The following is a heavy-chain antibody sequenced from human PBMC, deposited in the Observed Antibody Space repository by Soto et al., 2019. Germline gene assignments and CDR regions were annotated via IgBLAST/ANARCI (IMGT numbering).Heavy chain of an antibody. V-gene: IGHV4-31*03. Sequence: QVQLQESGPGLVKPSETLSLTCTVSGAPINSGGYYLSWVRQLPGKGLEWIVYIYFSGTPYYTPSLESRVTISLATSQTQFSLKLTSVSAADTAVYYCASGDAWGVLLAYWGQGTLVTVSS. D-gene: IGHD2-21*02. CDR3: ASGDAWGVLLAY. J-gene: IGHJ4*02. CDR1: GAPINSGGYY. CDR2: IYFSGTP.